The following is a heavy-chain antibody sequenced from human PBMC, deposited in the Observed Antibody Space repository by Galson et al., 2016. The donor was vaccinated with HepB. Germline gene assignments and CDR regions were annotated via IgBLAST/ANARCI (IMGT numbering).Heavy chain of an antibody. V-gene: IGHV1-46*01. Sequence: SVKVSCKASGDSFTNYFIHWVRQAPGQGLEWVGLINPGGGSTFYAQKFRGRVTLTRDAAASTVFMGVSSLTSEDTYVYYCARDFASSPGDIVVVAAARNWFDSWGQGTLVTVSS. CDR1: GDSFTNYF. CDR2: INPGGGST. CDR3: ARDFASSPGDIVVVAAARNWFDS. J-gene: IGHJ5*01. D-gene: IGHD2-15*01.